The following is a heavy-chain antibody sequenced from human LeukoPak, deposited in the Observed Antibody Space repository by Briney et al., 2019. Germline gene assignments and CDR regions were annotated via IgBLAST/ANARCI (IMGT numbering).Heavy chain of an antibody. J-gene: IGHJ4*02. V-gene: IGHV4-39*01. CDR3: ARPLDGSFYQFAY. D-gene: IGHD1-26*01. CDR2: IFYGGST. CDR1: GGSISSSSFY. Sequence: PSETLSLTCTVSGGSISSSSFYWGWIRQPPGKGLEWIGSIFYGGSTYYNPSLKSRVTISVDTSKNQFSLKLSSVTAADTAVYYCARPLDGSFYQFAYWGQGTLVTVSS.